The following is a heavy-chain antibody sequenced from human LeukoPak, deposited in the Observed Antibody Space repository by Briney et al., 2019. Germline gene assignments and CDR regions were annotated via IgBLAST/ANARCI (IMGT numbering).Heavy chain of an antibody. CDR3: ARDSLAVAVDY. Sequence: SETLSLTCTVSGGSISSGSYYWSWIRQPAGKGLEWIGRIYTSGSTNYNPSLKSRVTISVDTSKNQFSLKLSSVTAADTAVYYCARDSLAVAVDYWGQGTLVTVSS. J-gene: IGHJ4*02. CDR2: IYTSGST. CDR1: GGSISSGSYY. V-gene: IGHV4-61*02. D-gene: IGHD6-19*01.